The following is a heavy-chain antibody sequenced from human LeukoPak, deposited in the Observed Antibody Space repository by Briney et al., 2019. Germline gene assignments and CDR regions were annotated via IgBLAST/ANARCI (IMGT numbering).Heavy chain of an antibody. CDR3: ARIDPYYYDSSGYSPGYFDL. CDR1: GGSISSSNW. CDR2: IHHSGST. J-gene: IGHJ2*01. Sequence: SETLSLTSTVSGGSISSSNWWSWVRQPPGKGLEWIGEIHHSGSTNYNPSLKSRVTISVDKSKNQFSLKLSSVTAADTAVYYCARIDPYYYDSSGYSPGYFDLWGRGTLVTVSS. D-gene: IGHD3-22*01. V-gene: IGHV4-4*02.